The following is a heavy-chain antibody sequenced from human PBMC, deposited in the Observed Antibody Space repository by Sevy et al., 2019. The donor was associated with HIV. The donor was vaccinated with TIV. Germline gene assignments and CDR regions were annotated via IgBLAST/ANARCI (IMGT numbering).Heavy chain of an antibody. V-gene: IGHV3-30*03. CDR1: GFTVTNYV. D-gene: IGHD3-22*01. Sequence: GGSLRLSCAASGFTVTNYVIHWVRQAPGKGLEWVALISVDGTNKQYADSVKGRFTISRDDPKNMVYVEMTSLTVEDTALYYCVRGTGGSGSAGFFGDWGQGTLVTVSS. CDR3: VRGTGGSGSAGFFGD. J-gene: IGHJ4*02. CDR2: ISVDGTNK.